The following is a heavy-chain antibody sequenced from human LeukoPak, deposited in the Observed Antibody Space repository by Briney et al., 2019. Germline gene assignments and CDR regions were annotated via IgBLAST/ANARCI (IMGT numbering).Heavy chain of an antibody. V-gene: IGHV3-30*04. CDR3: ARDARYYYKYMDV. CDR2: ISYDGSNK. Sequence: GGSLILSCAASGFTFSSYAMHLVRQAPDKGLEWVAVISYDGSNKYYADSVKGRFTISRDNSNNTLYLQMNSLRAADTAVYYCARDARYYYKYMDVWGKGTTVTVSS. J-gene: IGHJ6*03. CDR1: GFTFSSYA.